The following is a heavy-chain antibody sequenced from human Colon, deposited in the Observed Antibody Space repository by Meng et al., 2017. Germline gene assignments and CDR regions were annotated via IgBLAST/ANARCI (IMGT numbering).Heavy chain of an antibody. Sequence: ASVKVSCKASGYTFTSYYMHWVRQAPGQGLEWMGIINPSGGSTSDAQKFQGRVTMTRDTSTSTVYMELSSLRSEDTAVYYCAREGAYYYDSGGYGDAFDIWGQGTMVTVSS. CDR2: INPSGGST. J-gene: IGHJ3*02. D-gene: IGHD3-22*01. V-gene: IGHV1-46*01. CDR1: GYTFTSYY. CDR3: AREGAYYYDSGGYGDAFDI.